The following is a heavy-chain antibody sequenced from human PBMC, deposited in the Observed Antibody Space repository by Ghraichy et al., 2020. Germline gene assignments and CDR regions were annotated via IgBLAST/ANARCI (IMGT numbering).Heavy chain of an antibody. D-gene: IGHD3-22*01. J-gene: IGHJ4*02. CDR3: ARGPSNVYYYEK. V-gene: IGHV4-38-2*02. CDR2: IYHRGNT. CDR1: GYSISSGYY. Sequence: SETLSLTCTVSGYSISSGYYWGWIRQPPGKGLEWIGIIYHRGNTYYNPSLQSRVIISVDTSKNEFSLKLSSVTAADTAVYYCARGPSNVYYYEKWGQGTLVIVSS.